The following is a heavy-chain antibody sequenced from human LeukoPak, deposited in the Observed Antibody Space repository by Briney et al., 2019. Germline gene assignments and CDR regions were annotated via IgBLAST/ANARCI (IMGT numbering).Heavy chain of an antibody. Sequence: SETLSLTCAVSSGSISSGGYSWSWIRQPPGKGLEWIGYIYHSGSTYYNPSLKSRVTISVDRSKNQFSLKLSSVTAADTAVYYCARSGSDYGYFDYWGQGTLVTVSS. V-gene: IGHV4-30-2*01. J-gene: IGHJ4*02. D-gene: IGHD1-26*01. CDR1: SGSISSGGYS. CDR3: ARSGSDYGYFDY. CDR2: IYHSGST.